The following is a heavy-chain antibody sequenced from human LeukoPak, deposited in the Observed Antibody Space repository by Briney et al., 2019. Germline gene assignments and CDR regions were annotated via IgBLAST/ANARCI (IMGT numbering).Heavy chain of an antibody. J-gene: IGHJ6*02. V-gene: IGHV3-66*02. D-gene: IGHD3-22*01. CDR3: AMPRKSDYYVSSGYYPWYYGMDV. CDR1: GFTVSSNC. Sequence: GGSLRLSCAASGFTVSSNCMSWVSQDPGKGPDSVSAISPRGNTYSADSVKGRFPISRDNSKNTLYLQMNSLRDEDAAVYYSAMPRKSDYYVSSGYYPWYYGMDVWGQGTTVTASS. CDR2: ISPRGNT.